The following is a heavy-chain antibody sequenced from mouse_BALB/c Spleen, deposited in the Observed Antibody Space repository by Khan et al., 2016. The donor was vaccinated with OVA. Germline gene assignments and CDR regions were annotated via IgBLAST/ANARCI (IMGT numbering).Heavy chain of an antibody. V-gene: IGHV1S132*01. Sequence: QVQLKESGAELERPGASVKLSCKTSGYTFTSYWIHWVKQRSGQGLEWIARIYPGTENTYYNEKLKDKSTLTSDKSSSTAYMQISSLKTEDSPVYFCAREEALCYFDYWGQGTTLTVSS. J-gene: IGHJ2*01. CDR2: IYPGTENT. CDR3: AREEALCYFDY. CDR1: GYTFTSYW. D-gene: IGHD3-2*02.